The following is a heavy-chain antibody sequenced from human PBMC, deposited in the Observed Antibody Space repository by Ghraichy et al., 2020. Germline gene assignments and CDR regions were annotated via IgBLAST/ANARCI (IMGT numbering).Heavy chain of an antibody. CDR1: GFTFSDYY. V-gene: IGHV3-11*01. J-gene: IGHJ6*02. Sequence: GGSLRLSCAASGFTFSDYYMSWIRQAPGKGLEWVSYISSSGSTIYYADSVKGRFTISRDNAKNSLYLQMNSLRAEDTAVYYCARAGDFWSGYYLQTGIDYYYDGMDVWGQGTTVTVSS. CDR2: ISSSGSTI. D-gene: IGHD3-3*01. CDR3: ARAGDFWSGYYLQTGIDYYYDGMDV.